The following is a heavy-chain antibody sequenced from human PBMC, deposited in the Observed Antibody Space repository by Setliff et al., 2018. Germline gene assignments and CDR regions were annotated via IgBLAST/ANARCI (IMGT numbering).Heavy chain of an antibody. CDR3: ARAVGGRNYYYYYGMDV. D-gene: IGHD2-15*01. Sequence: GASVKVSCKASGYTFTSYAMHWVRQAPGQRLEWMGWINAGNGNTKYSQKFQGRVTITRDTSASTAYMELSSLRSEDTAVYYCARAVGGRNYYYYYGMDVWGQGTTVTVS. CDR1: GYTFTSYA. V-gene: IGHV1-3*01. J-gene: IGHJ6*02. CDR2: INAGNGNT.